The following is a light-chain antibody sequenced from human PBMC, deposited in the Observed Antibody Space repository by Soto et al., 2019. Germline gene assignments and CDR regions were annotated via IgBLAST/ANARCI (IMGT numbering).Light chain of an antibody. CDR2: DIN. CDR1: SSDVGNYIF. Sequence: QSVLTQPASVSGSPGQSITISCTGTSSDVGNYIFVSWYRQHPGKAPKLMIHDINNRPSGGSNRFSGSKSGNTASLTISGLQAEDEADYYCVSYTTSAAYVFGTGTKVTVL. V-gene: IGLV2-14*01. J-gene: IGLJ1*01. CDR3: VSYTTSAAYV.